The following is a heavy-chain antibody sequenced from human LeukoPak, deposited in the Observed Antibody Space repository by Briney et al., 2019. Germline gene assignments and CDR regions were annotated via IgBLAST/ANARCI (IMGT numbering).Heavy chain of an antibody. V-gene: IGHV4-61*10. CDR3: ARVSGYDWESFYDY. CDR1: GGSISSGSYY. CDR2: IYYSGST. J-gene: IGHJ4*02. D-gene: IGHD5-12*01. Sequence: PSQTQSLTCTVSGGSISSGSYYWSWIRQPAGKGLEWIGYIYYSGSTNYNPSLKSRVTISVDTSRNQFSLKLSSVTAADTAVYYCARVSGYDWESFYDYWGQGTLVTVSS.